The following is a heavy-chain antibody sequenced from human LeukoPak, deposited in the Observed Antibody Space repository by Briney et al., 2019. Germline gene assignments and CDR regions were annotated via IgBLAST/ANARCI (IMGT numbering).Heavy chain of an antibody. CDR3: ARGLLYRGYSYGSGGDY. D-gene: IGHD5-18*01. CDR2: XXPNSGNT. V-gene: IGHV1-8*01. CDR1: GXTFTXYD. Sequence: XKAXGXTFTXYDIXWVRQATGQGLXWMGXXXPNSGNTGYAQKFQGRVTMTRNTSISTAYMELSSLRSEDTAVYYCARGLLYRGYSYGSGGDYWGQGTLVTVSS. J-gene: IGHJ4*02.